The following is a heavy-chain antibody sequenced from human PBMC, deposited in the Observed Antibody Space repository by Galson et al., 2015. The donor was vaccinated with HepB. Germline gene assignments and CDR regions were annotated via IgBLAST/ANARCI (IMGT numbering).Heavy chain of an antibody. D-gene: IGHD4/OR15-4a*01. CDR3: ARHPSKRMTKVPTVGSY. CDR1: GGSISGSSYY. Sequence: LSLTCTVSGGSISGSSYYWGWIRQPPGKGLEWIGSIYYSGSTNYNPPLKSRVTISVDTSTNQFSLRLSSVTAADTAVYYCARHPSKRMTKVPTVGSYWGQGTLVTVSS. V-gene: IGHV4-39*01. J-gene: IGHJ4*02. CDR2: IYYSGST.